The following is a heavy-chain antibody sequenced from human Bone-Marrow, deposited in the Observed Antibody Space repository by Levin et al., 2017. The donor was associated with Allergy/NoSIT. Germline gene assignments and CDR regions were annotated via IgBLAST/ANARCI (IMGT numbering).Heavy chain of an antibody. Sequence: GGSLRLSCAASGFTFSSYSMNWVRQAPGKGLEWVSSISSSSSYIYYADSVKGRFTISRDNAKNSLYLQMNSLRAEDTAVYYCARDYDFWSGPYYYYGMDVWGQGTTVTVSS. CDR2: ISSSSSYI. J-gene: IGHJ6*02. CDR1: GFTFSSYS. CDR3: ARDYDFWSGPYYYYGMDV. D-gene: IGHD3-3*01. V-gene: IGHV3-21*01.